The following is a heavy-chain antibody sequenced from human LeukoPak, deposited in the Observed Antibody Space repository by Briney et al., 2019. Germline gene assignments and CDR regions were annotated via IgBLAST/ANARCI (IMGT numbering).Heavy chain of an antibody. CDR1: GGSISGGGYF. Sequence: SETLSLTCTVSGGSISGGGYFWSWIRQHPGKGLEWIGHIYYSGTTYYNPSPKSRVTISVDTSRNQFSLKLSSVTAADTAVYYCARITVGIYYFDYWGQGTLVTVSS. J-gene: IGHJ4*02. CDR2: IYYSGTT. D-gene: IGHD4-23*01. CDR3: ARITVGIYYFDY. V-gene: IGHV4-31*03.